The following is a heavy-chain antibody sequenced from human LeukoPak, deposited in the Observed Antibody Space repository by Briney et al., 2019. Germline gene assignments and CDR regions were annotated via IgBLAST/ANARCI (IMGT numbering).Heavy chain of an antibody. J-gene: IGHJ6*03. Sequence: GGSLRLSCAASGFTLSSYAMSWVRQAPGKGLEWVSSISAGGGSTNYAVSVKGRFTISRDNSKNTVYLQMNSLRAEDTAVYYCAKVMKGSERLTMVRGVIIKTAGLYYMDVWGKGTTVTVSS. CDR1: GFTLSSYA. CDR2: ISAGGGST. CDR3: AKVMKGSERLTMVRGVIIKTAGLYYMDV. D-gene: IGHD3-10*01. V-gene: IGHV3-23*01.